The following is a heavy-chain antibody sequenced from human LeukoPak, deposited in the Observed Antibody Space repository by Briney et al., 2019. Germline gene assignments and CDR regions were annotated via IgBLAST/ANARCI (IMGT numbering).Heavy chain of an antibody. D-gene: IGHD3-22*01. CDR2: ISGSGGST. V-gene: IGHV3-23*01. Sequence: GGSLSLSFGAAGFTFRGYDMTGARQAPGKGLEWVSAISGSGGSTYYADSVKGRFTISRDNSKNTLYLQMNSLRAEDTAVYYSAQFTTYYYDSNGPMAFDICGQGTMVTVSS. CDR1: GFTFRGYD. J-gene: IGHJ3*02. CDR3: AQFTTYYYDSNGPMAFDI.